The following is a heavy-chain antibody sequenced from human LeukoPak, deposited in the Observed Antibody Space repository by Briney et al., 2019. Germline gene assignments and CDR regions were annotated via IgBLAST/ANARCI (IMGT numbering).Heavy chain of an antibody. CDR3: ATKVLRYFDWFLSSTTIAEYFQH. CDR1: GGTFSSYA. D-gene: IGHD3-9*01. Sequence: SVNVSCKASGGTFSSYAISWVRQAPGQGLEWMGGIIPIFGTANYAQKFQGRVTMTEDTSTDTAYMELSSLRSEDTAVYYCATKVLRYFDWFLSSTTIAEYFQHWGQGTLVTVSS. CDR2: IIPIFGTA. V-gene: IGHV1-69*06. J-gene: IGHJ1*01.